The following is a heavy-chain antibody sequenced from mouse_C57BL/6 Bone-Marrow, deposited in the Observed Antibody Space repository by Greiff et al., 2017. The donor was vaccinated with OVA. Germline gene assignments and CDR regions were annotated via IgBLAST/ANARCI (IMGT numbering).Heavy chain of an antibody. J-gene: IGHJ4*01. CDR2: IDPANGNT. CDR3: ADRGGEYCYAMDY. V-gene: IGHV14-3*01. CDR1: GFNFTNSY. Sequence: VQLQQPVAELVRPGASVKLSCTASGFNFTNSYMHWVNQRPEQGLEWIGRIDPANGNTKYAPKFQGKATITVDTSSNTAYLQLSSLTSEDTAIYYCADRGGEYCYAMDYWGQGTSVTVSS.